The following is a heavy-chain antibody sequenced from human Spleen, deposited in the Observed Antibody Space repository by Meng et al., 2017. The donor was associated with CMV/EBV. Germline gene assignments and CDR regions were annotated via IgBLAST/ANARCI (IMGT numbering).Heavy chain of an antibody. V-gene: IGHV3-53*01. CDR1: GFIVSSDN. CDR3: VRALDHDYHDYYFDH. CDR2: IYIDGST. Sequence: GGSLRLSCAASGFIVSSDNMNWVRQSPGKGLEWVSIIYIDGSTSYAASVKGRFTISRDISKNTLNLQMNSLRAEDTAIYYCVRALDHDYHDYYFDHWGQGTLVTVPQ. D-gene: IGHD4-17*01. J-gene: IGHJ4*02.